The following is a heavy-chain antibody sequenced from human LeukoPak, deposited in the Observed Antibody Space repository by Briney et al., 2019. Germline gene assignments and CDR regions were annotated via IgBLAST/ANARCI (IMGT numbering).Heavy chain of an antibody. Sequence: SETLSLTCAVYGGSVSGYYWSWLGQHPGKGLEWLGEINHSGSTNYKPSLKSRVTISVDTSKYQFSLKLSSVTAADTAVYYCAGQNPGPWGQGTLVTVSS. CDR1: GGSVSGYY. CDR2: INHSGST. J-gene: IGHJ4*02. V-gene: IGHV4-34*01. CDR3: AGQNPGP.